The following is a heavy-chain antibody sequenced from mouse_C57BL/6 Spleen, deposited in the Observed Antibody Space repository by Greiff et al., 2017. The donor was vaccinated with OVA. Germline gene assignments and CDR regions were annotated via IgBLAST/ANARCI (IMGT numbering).Heavy chain of an antibody. V-gene: IGHV7-3*01. CDR1: GFTFTDYY. CDR2: IRNKANGYTT. CDR3: TRYDTTVVRAMDY. D-gene: IGHD1-1*01. Sequence: EVQRVESGGGLVQPGGSLSLSCAASGFTFTDYYMSWVRQPPGKALEWLGFIRNKANGYTTEHSASVKGRFTISRDNSQSILYLHMNALRAEDSATYYCTRYDTTVVRAMDYWGKGTSVTVSS. J-gene: IGHJ4*01.